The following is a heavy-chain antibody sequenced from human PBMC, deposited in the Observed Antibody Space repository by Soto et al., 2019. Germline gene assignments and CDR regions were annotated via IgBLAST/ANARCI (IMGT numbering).Heavy chain of an antibody. CDR3: AKDRGGCSSTSCPPRLFDY. D-gene: IGHD2-2*01. CDR2: ISAYNGNT. J-gene: IGHJ4*02. V-gene: IGHV1-18*01. Sequence: ASVKVSCKASGYTFTSYAISWVRQAPGQGLEWMGWISAYNGNTNYAQKLQGRVTMTTDTSTTTAYMELRSLRSDDTALYYCAKDRGGCSSTSCPPRLFDYWGQGTLVTVSS. CDR1: GYTFTSYA.